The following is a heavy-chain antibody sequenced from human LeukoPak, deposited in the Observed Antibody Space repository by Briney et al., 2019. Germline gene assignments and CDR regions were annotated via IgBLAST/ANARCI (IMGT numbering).Heavy chain of an antibody. V-gene: IGHV1-18*01. CDR1: GYIFTKYG. CDR3: ARGRAPSTIFGVVIPYYYYYMDV. J-gene: IGHJ6*03. CDR2: ISAYDGYT. Sequence: ASVKVSCKASGYIFTKYGFTWVRQAPGQGLEWMGWISAYDGYTNYAQKFQGRVTITTDESTSTAYMELSSLRSEDTAVYYCARGRAPSTIFGVVIPYYYYYMDVWGKGTTVTVSS. D-gene: IGHD3-3*01.